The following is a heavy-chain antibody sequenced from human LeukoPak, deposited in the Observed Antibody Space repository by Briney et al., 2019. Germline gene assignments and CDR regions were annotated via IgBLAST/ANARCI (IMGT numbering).Heavy chain of an antibody. D-gene: IGHD6-19*01. Sequence: PGGSLRLSCAASGFTFSNYWMSWVRQAPGKGLEWVANIKQDGSEKHYADSVEGRFTISRDNAKNSLYLHLNSLRAEDTAVYYCAGSSGWYFDYWGQGTLVTVSS. CDR1: GFTFSNYW. CDR2: IKQDGSEK. V-gene: IGHV3-7*03. CDR3: AGSSGWYFDY. J-gene: IGHJ4*02.